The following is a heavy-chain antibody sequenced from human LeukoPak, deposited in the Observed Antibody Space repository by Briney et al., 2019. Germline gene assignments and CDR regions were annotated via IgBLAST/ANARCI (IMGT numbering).Heavy chain of an antibody. J-gene: IGHJ4*02. CDR1: GYSFTSYW. CDR2: VYPGDSDT. V-gene: IGHV5-51*01. D-gene: IGHD2-15*01. CDR3: ARHVCRGVPTSMSDY. Sequence: GESLKISCKGSGYSFTSYWIGWVRQMPGKGLEWMGIVYPGDSDTRYSPSFQGQVTISADKSISTAYLQWSSLKASDTAMYYCARHVCRGVPTSMSDYWGQGTLVTVSS.